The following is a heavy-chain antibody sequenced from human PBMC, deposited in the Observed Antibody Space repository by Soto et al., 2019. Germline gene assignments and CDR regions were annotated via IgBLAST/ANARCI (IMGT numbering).Heavy chain of an antibody. V-gene: IGHV3-48*03. CDR1: GFPFRSYE. CDR3: AILDFGDYLLSYGVDV. D-gene: IGHD4-17*01. J-gene: IGHJ6*02. CDR2: ITSSSDAI. Sequence: EVQLVESGGALVHPGGSLRLSCAVSGFPFRSYEMNWVGQAPGKGPEWVSYITSSSDAIYYAASVKGRFTVSRDNAKNSLYLQMNSLRAEDTAVYYCAILDFGDYLLSYGVDVWGQGTTVTVSS.